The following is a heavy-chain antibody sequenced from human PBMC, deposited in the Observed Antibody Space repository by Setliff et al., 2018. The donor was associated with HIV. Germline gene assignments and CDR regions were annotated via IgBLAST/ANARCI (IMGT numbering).Heavy chain of an antibody. V-gene: IGHV4-4*07. CDR1: GDSIGDYY. D-gene: IGHD3-10*01. Sequence: PSETLSLTCTVSGDSIGDYYWNWIRQPAGRGLEWIGRVYASAYSNYNPSLKSRVTMSVDTSQNQLSLKLRSVNAADTAVYYCASDWVTRSNYYGSGSPWYFDFWGRGMLVTVSS. CDR3: ASDWVTRSNYYGSGSPWYFDF. J-gene: IGHJ2*01. CDR2: VYASAYS.